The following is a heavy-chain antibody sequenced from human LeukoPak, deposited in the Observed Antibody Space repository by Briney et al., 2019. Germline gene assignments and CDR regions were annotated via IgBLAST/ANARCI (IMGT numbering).Heavy chain of an antibody. Sequence: LSLTCTVSGGSISSSGYYWGWIRQPPGKGLEWVSYISSSGSTIYYADSVKGRFTISRDNAKNSLYLQMNSLRAEDTAVYYCARDWDCSSTSCPGDYWGQGTLVTVSS. CDR3: ARDWDCSSTSCPGDY. D-gene: IGHD2-2*01. CDR1: GGSISSSGYY. J-gene: IGHJ4*02. V-gene: IGHV3-11*04. CDR2: ISSSGSTI.